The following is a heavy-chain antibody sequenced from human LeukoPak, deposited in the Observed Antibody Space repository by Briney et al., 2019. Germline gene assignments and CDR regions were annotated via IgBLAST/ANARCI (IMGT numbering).Heavy chain of an antibody. CDR3: ARVYSSGWTQAYVWFDP. CDR1: GYTFTSNG. V-gene: IGHV1-18*01. D-gene: IGHD6-19*01. J-gene: IGHJ5*02. CDR2: ISAYNGNT. Sequence: GASVKVSCKASGYTFTSNGISWVRQAPGQGLEWMGWISAYNGNTNYAQKLQGRVTMTTDTSTSTAYMELRSLRSDDTAVYYCARVYSSGWTQAYVWFDPWGQGTLVTVSS.